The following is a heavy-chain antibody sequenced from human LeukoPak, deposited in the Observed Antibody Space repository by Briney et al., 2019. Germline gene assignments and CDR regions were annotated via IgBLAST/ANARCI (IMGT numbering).Heavy chain of an antibody. J-gene: IGHJ3*02. CDR2: INPKNGGT. CDR3: ARDQGPEAFDI. D-gene: IGHD2-2*01. CDR1: GYTFTGYY. V-gene: IGHV1-2*02. Sequence: ASVKVSCKASGYTFTGYYIHWVRQAPGQGLEWMGWINPKNGGTKCSQEFQGRVTLTTDTSITTAHMELSRLRSDDTAVYYCARDQGPEAFDIWGQGTMVTASS.